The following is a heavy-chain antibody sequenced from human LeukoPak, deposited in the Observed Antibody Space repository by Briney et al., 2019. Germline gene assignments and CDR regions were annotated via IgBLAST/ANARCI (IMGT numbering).Heavy chain of an antibody. Sequence: SETLSLTCTVSGGSISGYYWSWIRQPPGKGLEWIGEINHSGSTNYNPSLKSRVTISVDTSKNQFSLKLSSVTAADTAVYYCARGRELYPYDYWGQGTLVTVSS. J-gene: IGHJ4*02. CDR3: ARGRELYPYDY. V-gene: IGHV4-34*01. D-gene: IGHD1-26*01. CDR2: INHSGST. CDR1: GGSISGYY.